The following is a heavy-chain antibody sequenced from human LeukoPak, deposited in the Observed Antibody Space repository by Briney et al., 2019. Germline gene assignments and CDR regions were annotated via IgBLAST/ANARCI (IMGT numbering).Heavy chain of an antibody. Sequence: SETLSLTCTVSGGSISTYYWTWIRQPPGKGLEWIGYIENSGSTKYNPSLKSRVTISVDTSKNQFSLKLSSVTAADTAVYYCVRGVTYYYDRSAYYPYAEYFQHWGQGSLVTVSS. V-gene: IGHV4-59*01. D-gene: IGHD3-22*01. CDR1: GGSISTYY. CDR2: IENSGST. CDR3: VRGVTYYYDRSAYYPYAEYFQH. J-gene: IGHJ1*01.